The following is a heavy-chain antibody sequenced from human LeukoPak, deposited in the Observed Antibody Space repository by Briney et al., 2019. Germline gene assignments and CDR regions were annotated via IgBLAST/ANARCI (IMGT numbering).Heavy chain of an antibody. Sequence: PSETLSLTCTVSGASVKDCLSYWGWVRQPPGKGLECVANVYYTGSTYYNPSLKSRVTMSVDTSKNQFSMKMTSVTAADTAIYSCARLTKGRYFDYIFAFWGQGVLVTVSS. CDR1: GASVKDCLSY. CDR3: ARLTKGRYFDYIFAF. CDR2: VYYTGST. D-gene: IGHD3-9*01. V-gene: IGHV4-39*01. J-gene: IGHJ4*02.